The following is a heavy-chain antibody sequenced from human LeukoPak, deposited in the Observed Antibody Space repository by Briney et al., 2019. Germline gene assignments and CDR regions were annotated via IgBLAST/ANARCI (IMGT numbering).Heavy chain of an antibody. CDR1: GGTFSSYA. CDR3: ARDFLSGGSRQDSYYYYMDV. Sequence: SVKVSCKASGGTFSSYAISWVRQAPGQGLEWMGGIIPIFGTANYAQKFQGRVTITADKSTSTAYMELSSLRSEDTAVYYCARDFLSGGSRQDSYYYYMDVWGKGTTVTVSS. J-gene: IGHJ6*03. V-gene: IGHV1-69*06. D-gene: IGHD2-15*01. CDR2: IIPIFGTA.